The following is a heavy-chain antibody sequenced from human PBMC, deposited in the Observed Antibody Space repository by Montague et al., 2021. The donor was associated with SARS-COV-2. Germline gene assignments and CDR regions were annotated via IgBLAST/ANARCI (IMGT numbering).Heavy chain of an antibody. Sequence: SETLSLTCTVSGDSISGFYWNWIRQPPGKGLEWIGKIYYSGITNYNPSLKSRVTISVDTSKNQFSLKLISVTAADTALYYCARGVVAAHDTSDSWGQGTLVTVSS. D-gene: IGHD2-21*01. CDR3: ARGVVAAHDTSDS. CDR1: GDSISGFY. CDR2: IYYSGIT. V-gene: IGHV4-59*13. J-gene: IGHJ4*02.